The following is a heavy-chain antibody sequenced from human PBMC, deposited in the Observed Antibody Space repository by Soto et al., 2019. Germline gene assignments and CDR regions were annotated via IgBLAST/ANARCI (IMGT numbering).Heavy chain of an antibody. CDR3: ARHGAAIWLGY. D-gene: IGHD6-19*01. Sequence: SETLSLTCTVSGDSIISSDFYWGWVRQPPGKGLEWTGSIFYLGSSYYNPSLKSRVTMSVDTSKNQFSLRLRSVTAADTAIYYCARHGAAIWLGYWGQGTLVTVSS. CDR2: IFYLGSS. J-gene: IGHJ4*02. CDR1: GDSIISSDFY. V-gene: IGHV4-39*01.